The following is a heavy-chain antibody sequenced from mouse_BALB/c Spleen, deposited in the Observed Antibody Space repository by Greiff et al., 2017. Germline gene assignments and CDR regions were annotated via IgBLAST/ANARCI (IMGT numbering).Heavy chain of an antibody. J-gene: IGHJ4*01. CDR3: ARRSYGYDGAMDY. V-gene: IGHV5-17*02. CDR2: ISSGSSTI. Sequence: QGVESGGGLVQPGGSRKLSCAASGFTFSSFGMHWVRQAPEKGLEWVAYISSGSSTIYYADTVKGRFTISRDNPKNTLFLQMTSLRSEDTAMYYCARRSYGYDGAMDYWGQGTSVTVSS. D-gene: IGHD2-2*01. CDR1: GFTFSSFG.